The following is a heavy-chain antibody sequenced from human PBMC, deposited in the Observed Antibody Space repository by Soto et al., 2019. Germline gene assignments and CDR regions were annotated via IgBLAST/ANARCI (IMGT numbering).Heavy chain of an antibody. CDR2: IYWDDDL. D-gene: IGHD1-1*01. V-gene: IGHV2-5*02. CDR3: VRSSAALPLTIDY. CDR1: GFSLTTSGVG. J-gene: IGHJ4*02. Sequence: QITLKESGPPLVKPKQTLTLTCTFSGFSLTTSGVGVAWIRQPPGKALEWLALIYWDDDLRYRPSLKSRITSTQDTSKTQVVRTMTTMHPVATATYYCVRSSAALPLTIDYWGQGILVTVSS.